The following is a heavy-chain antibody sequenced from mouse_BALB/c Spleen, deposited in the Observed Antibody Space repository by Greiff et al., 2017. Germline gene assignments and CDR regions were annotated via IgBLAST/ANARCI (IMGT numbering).Heavy chain of an antibody. V-gene: IGHV1-9*01. J-gene: IGHJ3*01. D-gene: IGHD4-1*02. CDR1: GYTFSSYW. CDR3: AREGATGPWFAY. CDR2: ILPGSGST. Sequence: VQLQQSGAELMKPGASVKISCKATGYTFSSYWIEWVKRRPGHGLEWIGEILPGSGSTNYNEKFKGKATFTADTSSNTAYMQLSSLTSEDSAVYYCAREGATGPWFAYWGQGTLVTVSA.